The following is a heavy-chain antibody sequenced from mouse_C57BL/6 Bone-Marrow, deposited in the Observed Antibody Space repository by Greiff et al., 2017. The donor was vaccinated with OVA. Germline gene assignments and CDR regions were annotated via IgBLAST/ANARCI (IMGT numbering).Heavy chain of an antibody. CDR1: GFSLTSYG. CDR2: IWSDGST. V-gene: IGHV2-6-1*01. CDR3: ARHGNSSGYGAMDY. D-gene: IGHD3-2*02. Sequence: QVQLKESGPGLVAPSQSLSITCTVSGFSLTSYGVHWVRQPPGKGLEWLVVIWSDGSTTYNSALKSRLSISKDNSKSQVFLKMNSLQTDDTAMYYCARHGNSSGYGAMDYWGQGTSVTVSS. J-gene: IGHJ4*01.